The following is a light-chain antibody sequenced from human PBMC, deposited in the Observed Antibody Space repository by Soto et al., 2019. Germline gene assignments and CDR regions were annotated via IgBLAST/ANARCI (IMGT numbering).Light chain of an antibody. J-gene: IGKJ2*01. Sequence: IVLTKHPACLPVSLGETATTNCKSSQGGLFSGSNSNYLARYQHRPRQPLKLLFHCAATRASGVPDRFIGSGSGTDFTLTISSLQPEDVSIYYCQQYLSFPTYTFAPGTRLDIK. CDR1: QGGLFSGSNSNY. CDR2: CAA. V-gene: IGKV4-1*01. CDR3: QQYLSFPTYT.